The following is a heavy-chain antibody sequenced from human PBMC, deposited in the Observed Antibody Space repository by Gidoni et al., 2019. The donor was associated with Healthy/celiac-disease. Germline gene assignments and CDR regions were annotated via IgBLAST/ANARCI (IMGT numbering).Heavy chain of an antibody. CDR1: GFPFDDYA. V-gene: IGHV3-9*01. J-gene: IGHJ4*02. CDR3: AKDIAAAGTGTFDY. Sequence: EVQLVESGGGLVQPGRSLRLSCAASGFPFDDYAMHWVRQAPGKGLEWVSGISWNSGSIGYADSVKGRFTISRDNAKNSLYLQMNSLRAEDTALYYCAKDIAAAGTGTFDYWGQGTLVTVSS. D-gene: IGHD6-13*01. CDR2: ISWNSGSI.